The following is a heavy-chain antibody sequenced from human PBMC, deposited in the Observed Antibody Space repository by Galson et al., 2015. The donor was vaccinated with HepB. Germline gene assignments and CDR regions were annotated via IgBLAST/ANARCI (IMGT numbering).Heavy chain of an antibody. CDR1: GFTFSSYA. CDR2: ISYDGSNK. V-gene: IGHV3-30-3*01. D-gene: IGHD4-17*01. CDR3: ARSTVTTLGYFDL. Sequence: SLRLSCAASGFTFSSYAMHWVRQAPGKGLEWVAVISYDGSNKYYADSVKGRFTISRDNSKNTLYLQMNSLRAEDTAVYYCARSTVTTLGYFDLWGRGTLVTVSS. J-gene: IGHJ2*01.